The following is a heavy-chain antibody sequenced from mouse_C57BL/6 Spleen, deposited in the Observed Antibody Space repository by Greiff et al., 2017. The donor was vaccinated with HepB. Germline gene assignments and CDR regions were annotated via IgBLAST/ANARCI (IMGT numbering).Heavy chain of an antibody. Sequence: QVQLQQPGAELVMPGASVKLSCKASGYTFTSYWMHWVKQRPGQGLEWIGEIDPSDSYTNYNQKFKGKSTLTVDKSSSTAYMQLSSLTSEDSAVYYCAREVTTGFDYWGQSTTLTVSS. D-gene: IGHD2-2*01. CDR1: GYTFTSYW. CDR2: IDPSDSYT. CDR3: AREVTTGFDY. J-gene: IGHJ2*01. V-gene: IGHV1-69*01.